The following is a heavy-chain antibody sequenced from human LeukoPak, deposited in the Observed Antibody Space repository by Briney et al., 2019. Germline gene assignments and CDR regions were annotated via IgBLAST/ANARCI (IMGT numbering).Heavy chain of an antibody. CDR1: GGTFSSYA. V-gene: IGHV1-69*13. D-gene: IGHD6-19*01. Sequence: GASVKVSCKASGGTFSSYAISWVRQAPGQGLEWMGGIIPIFGTANYAQKFQGRVTVTADESTSTAYMELSSLRSEDTAVYYCASPQKVAGYYYYGMDVWGQGTTVTVSS. J-gene: IGHJ6*02. CDR2: IIPIFGTA. CDR3: ASPQKVAGYYYYGMDV.